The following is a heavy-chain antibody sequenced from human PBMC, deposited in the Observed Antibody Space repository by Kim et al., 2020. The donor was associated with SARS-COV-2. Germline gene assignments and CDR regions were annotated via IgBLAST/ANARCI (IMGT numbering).Heavy chain of an antibody. CDR1: GGSFSGYY. CDR2: INHSGST. V-gene: IGHV4-34*01. Sequence: SETLSLTCAVYGGSFSGYYWSWIRQPPGKGLEWIGEINHSGSTNYNPSLKSRVTISVDTSKNQFSLKLSSVTAADTAVYYCARGHYDFWSGPYYFDYWG. CDR3: ARGHYDFWSGPYYFDY. D-gene: IGHD3-3*01. J-gene: IGHJ4*01.